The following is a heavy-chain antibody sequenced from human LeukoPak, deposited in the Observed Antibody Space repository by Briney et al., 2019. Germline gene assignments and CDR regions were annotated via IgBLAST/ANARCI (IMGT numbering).Heavy chain of an antibody. CDR2: INSDGSST. D-gene: IGHD6-19*01. CDR3: ALSYSSGSAAFDY. CDR1: GFTFSSYW. Sequence: GGSLRLSCAASGFTFSSYWMHWVRQAPGKGLVWVSRINSDGSSTSYADSVKGRFTISRDNAKNTLYLQMNSLRAEDTAAYYCALSYSSGSAAFDYWGQGTLVTVSS. J-gene: IGHJ4*02. V-gene: IGHV3-74*01.